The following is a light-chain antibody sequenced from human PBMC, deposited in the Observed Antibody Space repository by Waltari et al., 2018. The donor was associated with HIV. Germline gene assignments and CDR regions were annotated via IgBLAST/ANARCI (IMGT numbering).Light chain of an antibody. CDR3: SSYSARGFVA. CDR1: TSAFATFAF. V-gene: IGLV2-14*01. CDR2: EVH. Sequence: HSALTQPASVSGSPGQSIPISCTGPTSAFATFAFFSWYQQSPGRAPKLILFEVHFRPSGVSQRFSGSKSGDTASLTISALRAEDEADYFCSSYSARGFVAFGGGTKVTVL. J-gene: IGLJ3*02.